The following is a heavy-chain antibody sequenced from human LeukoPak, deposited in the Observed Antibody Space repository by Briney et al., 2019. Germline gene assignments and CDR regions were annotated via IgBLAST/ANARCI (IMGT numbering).Heavy chain of an antibody. CDR3: AKVLYYYDSRSVDY. D-gene: IGHD3-22*01. CDR2: ISGSGGST. J-gene: IGHJ4*02. Sequence: PGGSLRLSCAASGFTFSSYAMSWVRQAPGKGLEWVSAISGSGGSTYYADSVKGRFTISRDNSKNTLYLQMNSLRAEDTAVYYCAKVLYYYDSRSVDYWGQGALVTVSS. CDR1: GFTFSSYA. V-gene: IGHV3-23*01.